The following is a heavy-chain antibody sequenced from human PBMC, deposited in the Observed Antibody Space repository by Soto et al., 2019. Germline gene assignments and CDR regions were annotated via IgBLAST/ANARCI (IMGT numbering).Heavy chain of an antibody. CDR2: IYHSGST. Sequence: TLCLRYSVAGGKSVGVGGRWIWIQQPPGKGLEWIGEIYHSGSTNYNPSPKSRVTISVDTSKNQFSLKLSSVTAADTAVYYCARSGYSYGPNPLLYWGQGTLVTVSS. V-gene: IGHV4-30-2*01. D-gene: IGHD5-18*01. J-gene: IGHJ4*02. CDR1: GGKSVGVGGR. CDR3: ARSGYSYGPNPLLY.